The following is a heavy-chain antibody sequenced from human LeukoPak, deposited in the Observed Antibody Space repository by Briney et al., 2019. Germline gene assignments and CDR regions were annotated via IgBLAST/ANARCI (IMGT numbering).Heavy chain of an antibody. V-gene: IGHV3-53*01. CDR2: IYTGGSI. D-gene: IGHD3-10*01. CDR1: GFTFSSYS. J-gene: IGHJ4*02. Sequence: GGSLRLSCAASGFTFSSYSMNWVRQAPGKGLEWVSIIYTGGSIDYGDSVKGRFTTSRDNSKNTLSLQMSSLRAEDTAVYYCAKGRWGVLDYWGQGILVTVSS. CDR3: AKGRWGVLDY.